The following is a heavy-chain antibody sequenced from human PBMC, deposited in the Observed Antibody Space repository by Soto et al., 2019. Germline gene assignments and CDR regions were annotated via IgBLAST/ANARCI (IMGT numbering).Heavy chain of an antibody. Sequence: QVQLVQSGAEVKKPGSSVKVSCKASGGTFSSYTISWVRQAPGQGLEWMGRIIPILGIANYAQKFQGRVTITADKSTSTAYMELSSLRSEDTAVYYCARDRAVVPAATSYYGMDVWGQGTTVTVSS. CDR3: ARDRAVVPAATSYYGMDV. J-gene: IGHJ6*02. D-gene: IGHD2-2*01. CDR1: GGTFSSYT. CDR2: IIPILGIA. V-gene: IGHV1-69*08.